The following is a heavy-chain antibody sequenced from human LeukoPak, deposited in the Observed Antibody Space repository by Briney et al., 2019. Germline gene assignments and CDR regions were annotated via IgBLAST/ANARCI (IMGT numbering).Heavy chain of an antibody. D-gene: IGHD6-13*01. CDR1: GFTFSSYA. CDR2: ISGGGGST. J-gene: IGHJ4*02. CDR3: AKRSSSSSGHFDY. V-gene: IGHV3-23*01. Sequence: PGGSLRLSCAASGFTFSSYAMSWVRQAPGKGLEWVSAISGGGGSTCYADSVKGRFTISRDNSKNTLYLEMNSLRAEDTAVYYCAKRSSSSSGHFDYWGQGTLVTVSS.